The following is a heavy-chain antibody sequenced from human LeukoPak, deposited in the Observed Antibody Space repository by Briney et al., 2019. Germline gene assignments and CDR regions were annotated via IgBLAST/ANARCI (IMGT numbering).Heavy chain of an antibody. D-gene: IGHD3-22*01. Sequence: SETLSLTCTVSGGSISSSSYYWGWIRQPPGKGLEWIGSIHYSGSTNYNPSLKSRVTISVDTSKNQFSLKLSSVTAADTAVYYCARLSSGSHPNFDYWGQGTLVTVSS. CDR3: ARLSSGSHPNFDY. J-gene: IGHJ4*02. V-gene: IGHV4-39*01. CDR2: IHYSGST. CDR1: GGSISSSSYY.